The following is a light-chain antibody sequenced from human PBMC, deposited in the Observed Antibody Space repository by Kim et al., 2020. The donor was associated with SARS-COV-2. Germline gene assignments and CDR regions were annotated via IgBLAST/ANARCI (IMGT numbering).Light chain of an antibody. CDR3: QQLNSYPRLT. Sequence: DIQLTQSPSFPSASVGDRVTITCRASQGISSYLAWYQQKPGKAPKLLIYAASTLQSGVPSRFSGSGSGTEFTLTISSLQPEDFATYYCQQLNSYPRLTFGGGTKLEI. V-gene: IGKV1-9*01. CDR2: AAS. CDR1: QGISSY. J-gene: IGKJ4*01.